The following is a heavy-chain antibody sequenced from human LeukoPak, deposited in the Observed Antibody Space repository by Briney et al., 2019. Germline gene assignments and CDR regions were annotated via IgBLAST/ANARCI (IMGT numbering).Heavy chain of an antibody. V-gene: IGHV3-74*01. Sequence: GGSLRLSCAASGFTFSSYWMHWVRQAPGKGLLWVSRINSDASSTSYADSVKGRFTISRDNAKNTLYLQMNSLRAEDTAVYYCARVAAVAGADFDYWGQGTLVTVSS. CDR1: GFTFSSYW. J-gene: IGHJ4*02. D-gene: IGHD6-19*01. CDR2: INSDASST. CDR3: ARVAAVAGADFDY.